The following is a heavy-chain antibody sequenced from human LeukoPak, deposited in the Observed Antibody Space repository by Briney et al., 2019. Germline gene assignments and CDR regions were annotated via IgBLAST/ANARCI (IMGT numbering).Heavy chain of an antibody. CDR1: GFTFSSTW. CDR3: ARPYGDYVFDY. D-gene: IGHD4-17*01. Sequence: QPGGSLRLSCAASGFTFSSTWMSWVRQAPGKGLEWMANIKEDGSEKYYVDSVKGRFTISRDNAKNALYLQMNNLRVEDTAVYYCARPYGDYVFDYWGQGTLVTVSS. J-gene: IGHJ4*02. V-gene: IGHV3-7*01. CDR2: IKEDGSEK.